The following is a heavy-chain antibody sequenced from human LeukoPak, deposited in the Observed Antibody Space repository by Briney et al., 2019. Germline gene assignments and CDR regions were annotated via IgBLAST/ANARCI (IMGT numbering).Heavy chain of an antibody. J-gene: IGHJ6*02. CDR2: INHNGNAN. V-gene: IGHV3-7*03. CDR3: ARGGGLDV. Sequence: GGSLRLSCAASGFTFSSYWMNWARQAPGKGLEWVASINHNGNANYYVDSVKGRFTISRDNAKNSLYLQMSDLRAEDTAVYFCARGGGLDVWGQGATVTVSS. D-gene: IGHD3-16*01. CDR1: GFTFSSYW.